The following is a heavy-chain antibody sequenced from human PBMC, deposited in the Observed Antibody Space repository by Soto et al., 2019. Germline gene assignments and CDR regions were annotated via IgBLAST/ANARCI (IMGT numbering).Heavy chain of an antibody. Sequence: GGSLRLSCAASGFTFSSYGMHWVRQAPGKGLEWVAVISYDGSNKYYADSVKGRFTISRDNSKNTLYLQMNSLRAEDTAVYYCAKAATPSYSSGWYSYYFDYWGQGTLVTVSS. D-gene: IGHD6-19*01. V-gene: IGHV3-30*18. CDR3: AKAATPSYSSGWYSYYFDY. CDR1: GFTFSSYG. J-gene: IGHJ4*02. CDR2: ISYDGSNK.